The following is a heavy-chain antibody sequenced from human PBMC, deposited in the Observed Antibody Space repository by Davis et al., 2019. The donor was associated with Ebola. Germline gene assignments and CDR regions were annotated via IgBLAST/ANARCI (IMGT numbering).Heavy chain of an antibody. Sequence: GGSPRLSCAASGFTFSDYYMSWIRQAPGKGLAWVSYISSSSSYTNYADSVKGRFTISRDNAKNSLYLQMNSLRDEDTAVYYCARESVLRFLEWPLEGEPYYYYYGMDVWGQGTTVTVSS. CDR3: ARESVLRFLEWPLEGEPYYYYYGMDV. CDR1: GFTFSDYY. D-gene: IGHD3-3*01. V-gene: IGHV3-11*06. J-gene: IGHJ6*02. CDR2: ISSSSSYT.